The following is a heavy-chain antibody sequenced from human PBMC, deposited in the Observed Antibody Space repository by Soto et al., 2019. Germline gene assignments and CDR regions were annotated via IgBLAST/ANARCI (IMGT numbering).Heavy chain of an antibody. CDR2: IYPGNSNT. CDR1: GYGFSIHC. Sequence: GESMKISRKCAGYGFSIHCVALLLQMPGKGLEWVGIIYPGNSNTMYSPSFQGQVTISADTALSTTYLQWDTLKPSDTAIYFCASDSHCDGGNCPMGGFDMWGQGTMVTVSS. J-gene: IGHJ3*02. V-gene: IGHV5-51*01. D-gene: IGHD2-15*01. CDR3: ASDSHCDGGNCPMGGFDM.